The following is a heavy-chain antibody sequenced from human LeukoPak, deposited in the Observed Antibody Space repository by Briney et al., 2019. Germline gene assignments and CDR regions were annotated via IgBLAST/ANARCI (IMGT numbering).Heavy chain of an antibody. V-gene: IGHV4-59*08. CDR3: ARRRGSGWAFDY. CDR2: IYYSGST. J-gene: IGHJ4*02. D-gene: IGHD6-19*01. CDR1: GGSISGYY. Sequence: SETLSLTCTVSGGSISGYYWNWVRQPPGKGLEWIGYIYYSGSTNYNPSLKSRVTISVDTSKNQFSLKLSSVTAADTAVYYCARRRGSGWAFDYWGQGTLVTVSS.